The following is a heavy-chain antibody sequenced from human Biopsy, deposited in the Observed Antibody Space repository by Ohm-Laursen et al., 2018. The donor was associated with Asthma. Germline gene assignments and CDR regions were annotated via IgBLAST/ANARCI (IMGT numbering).Heavy chain of an antibody. D-gene: IGHD4/OR15-4a*01. V-gene: IGHV3-9*01. CDR3: RALPTRTMYFDS. Sequence: SLRLSCSASGLNFEDYVMHWVRQAPGKGLEWVSGISWNSRSIGYGDSVKGRFTISRDNTKNSLYLQMNSLSPEDTARYYCRALPTRTMYFDSWGQGTLVTVSS. CDR2: ISWNSRSI. J-gene: IGHJ4*02. CDR1: GLNFEDYV.